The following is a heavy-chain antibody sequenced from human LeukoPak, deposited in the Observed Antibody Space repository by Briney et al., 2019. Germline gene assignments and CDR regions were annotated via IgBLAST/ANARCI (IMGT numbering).Heavy chain of an antibody. CDR1: GFTFRDYW. V-gene: IGHV3-7*01. D-gene: IGHD3-10*01. Sequence: GASLRLSCAASGFTFRDYWMAWVRQAPGKGLEWVANIWPDGSDTYNVDSVRGRFTISRDNAQSSLNLQMNSLRAEDSAVYYCARWGVNAGLDRWGQGTLVIVSS. J-gene: IGHJ5*01. CDR2: IWPDGSDT. CDR3: ARWGVNAGLDR.